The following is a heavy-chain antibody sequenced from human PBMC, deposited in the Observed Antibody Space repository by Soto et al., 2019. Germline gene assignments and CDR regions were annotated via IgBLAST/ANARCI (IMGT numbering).Heavy chain of an antibody. J-gene: IGHJ4*02. CDR2: MSYAGTYK. CDR1: VFTFSDYG. V-gene: IGHV3-30*18. D-gene: IGHD6-6*01. CDR3: AKEMYPRTVLDSSSPWGDY. Sequence: LRLSCAVSVFTFSDYGMHWVRQAPGKGLEWVAVMSYAGTYKYYADSVKGRFTISRDLSGNTLFLQMNSLRLEDTAVYFCAKEMYPRTVLDSSSPWGDYWGQGTLVTVSS.